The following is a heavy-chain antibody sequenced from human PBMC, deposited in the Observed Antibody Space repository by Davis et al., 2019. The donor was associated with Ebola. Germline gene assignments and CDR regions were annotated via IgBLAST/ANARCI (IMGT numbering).Heavy chain of an antibody. CDR3: ARGGSYGNYYGMDV. Sequence: MPSETLSLTCTVSGGSISSSSYYWGWIRQPPGKGLEWIGSIYYSGSTYYNPSLKSRVTISVDTSKNQFSLKLSSVTAADTAVYYCARGGSYGNYYGMDVWGQGTTVTVSS. CDR2: IYYSGST. J-gene: IGHJ6*02. CDR1: GGSISSSSYY. V-gene: IGHV4-39*07. D-gene: IGHD2-15*01.